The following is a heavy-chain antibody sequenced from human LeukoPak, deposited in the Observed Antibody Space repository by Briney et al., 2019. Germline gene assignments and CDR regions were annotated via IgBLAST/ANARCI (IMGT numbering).Heavy chain of an antibody. V-gene: IGHV3-48*02. Sequence: GGSLRLSCAASGFTFSSYAMSWVRQAPGKGLEWVSYINHNGEMIFYPDFVKGRFTISRDNAKNSLYLQMNSLRDEDTAVYYCARDNDWAFHYWGQGTLVTVSS. CDR1: GFTFSSYA. CDR3: ARDNDWAFHY. CDR2: INHNGEMI. D-gene: IGHD3-9*01. J-gene: IGHJ4*02.